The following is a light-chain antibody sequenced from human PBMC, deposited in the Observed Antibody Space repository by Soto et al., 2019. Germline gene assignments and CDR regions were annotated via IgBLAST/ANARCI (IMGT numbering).Light chain of an antibody. CDR2: EGS. Sequence: QSVLTQPASVSGSPGQSITISCTGTSSDVGSYNLVSWYKQHPGNAPKLMIYEGSKRPSGVSNRFFGSKSGNTASLTISGLQAEDEADYYCCSFARGSTLVFGGGTQLTVL. CDR3: CSFARGSTLV. CDR1: SSDVGSYNL. V-gene: IGLV2-23*01. J-gene: IGLJ3*02.